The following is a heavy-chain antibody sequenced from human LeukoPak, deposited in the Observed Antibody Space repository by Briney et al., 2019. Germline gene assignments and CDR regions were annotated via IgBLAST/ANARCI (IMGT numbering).Heavy chain of an antibody. J-gene: IGHJ3*02. CDR1: GFTFSSYE. CDR2: ISSSGSTI. V-gene: IGHV3-48*03. CDR3: ASRDTGGPVTYAFDI. Sequence: PGGSLRLSCAASGFTFSSYEMNWVRQAPGKGLEWVSYISSSGSTIYYADSVKGRFTISRDNAKNSLYLQMNSLRAEDTAVYYCASRDTGGPVTYAFDIWGQGTMVTVSS. D-gene: IGHD2-15*01.